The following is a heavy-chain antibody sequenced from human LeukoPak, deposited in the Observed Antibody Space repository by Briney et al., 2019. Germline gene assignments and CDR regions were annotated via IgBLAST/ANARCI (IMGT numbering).Heavy chain of an antibody. CDR2: IIPIFGTA. V-gene: IGHV1-69*06. CDR1: GGTFISYA. J-gene: IGHJ1*01. Sequence: GASVKVSCKASGGTFISYAISWVRQAPGQGLEWMGGIIPIFGTANYAQKFQGRVTITADKSTSTAYMELSSLRSEDTAVYYCARGYCSGGSCYGAEYFQHWGQGTLVTVSS. D-gene: IGHD2-15*01. CDR3: ARGYCSGGSCYGAEYFQH.